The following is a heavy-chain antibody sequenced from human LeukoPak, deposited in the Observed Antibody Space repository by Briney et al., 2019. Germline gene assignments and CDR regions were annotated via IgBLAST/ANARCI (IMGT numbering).Heavy chain of an antibody. CDR1: GFSFITYN. CDR3: ARGFSDTAMVTY. Sequence: PGGSLRLSCAASGFSFITYNMNWVRQAPGKGLEWVSSISTTSSYIYYADSVKGRFTISRDNAKNSLYLQMNSLRAEDTAVYYCARGFSDTAMVTYWGQGTLVTVSS. V-gene: IGHV3-21*01. D-gene: IGHD5-18*01. CDR2: ISTTSSYI. J-gene: IGHJ4*02.